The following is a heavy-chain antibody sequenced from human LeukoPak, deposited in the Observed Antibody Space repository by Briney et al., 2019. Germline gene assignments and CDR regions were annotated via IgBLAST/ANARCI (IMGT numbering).Heavy chain of an antibody. V-gene: IGHV4-59*08. Sequence: SETLSLTCTVSGRSISSYYWSWIRQPPGKGLEWIGYIYYSGSTNYNPPLKSRVTISVDTSKNQCSLKLSSVTAAHTAVYYCACNYYDSSGYYADAFDIWGQGTMVTVSS. CDR3: ACNYYDSSGYYADAFDI. J-gene: IGHJ3*02. CDR1: GRSISSYY. CDR2: IYYSGST. D-gene: IGHD3-22*01.